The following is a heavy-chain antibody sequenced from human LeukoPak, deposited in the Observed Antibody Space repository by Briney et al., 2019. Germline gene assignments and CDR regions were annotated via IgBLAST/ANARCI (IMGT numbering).Heavy chain of an antibody. CDR3: ARVWRYSSSWALDY. Sequence: SETLSLTCTVSGGSISSGSYYWGWIRQPAGKGLEWIGRIYTSGSTNYNPSLKSRVTISVDTSKNQFSLKLSSVTAADTAVYYCARVWRYSSSWALDYWGQGTLVTVSS. D-gene: IGHD6-13*01. J-gene: IGHJ4*02. CDR2: IYTSGST. CDR1: GGSISSGSYY. V-gene: IGHV4-61*02.